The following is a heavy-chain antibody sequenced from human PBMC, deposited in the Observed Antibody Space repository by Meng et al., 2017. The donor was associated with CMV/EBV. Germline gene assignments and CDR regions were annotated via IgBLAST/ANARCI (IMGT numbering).Heavy chain of an antibody. J-gene: IGHJ5*02. V-gene: IGHV1-2*02. Sequence: ASVKVSCKASGYTFTGYYMHWVRQAPGQGLEWMGWINPNSGGTNYAQKFQGRVTMTRDTSISTAYMELSRLRSDDTAVYYRARAPYNWNDVISNWFDPWGQGTLVTVSS. CDR1: GYTFTGYY. CDR2: INPNSGGT. CDR3: ARAPYNWNDVISNWFDP. D-gene: IGHD1-1*01.